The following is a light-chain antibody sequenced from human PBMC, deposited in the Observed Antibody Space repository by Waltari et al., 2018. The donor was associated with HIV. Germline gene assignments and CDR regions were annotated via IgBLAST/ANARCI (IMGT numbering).Light chain of an antibody. CDR3: LQSYSTPYS. V-gene: IGKV1-39*01. CDR1: QDISTY. Sequence: DIQMTQSPFSLSASVGDRVTISCRASQDISTYLNWYQQKPGKAPNLLIHVASSLQSGVPSRFSGSGSVTDFTLTISSLQPEDFATYYCLQSYSTPYSFGQGTKLEIK. CDR2: VAS. J-gene: IGKJ2*03.